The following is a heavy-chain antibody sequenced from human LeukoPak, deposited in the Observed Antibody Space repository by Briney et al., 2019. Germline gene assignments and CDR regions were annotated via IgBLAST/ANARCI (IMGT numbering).Heavy chain of an antibody. CDR2: INPSGGST. CDR3: ARDGSGSYPPVGP. Sequence: GASVKASCKASGYTLTSYYMHWGREAPGQGLEWRGIINPSGGSTSYAQKFQGRVTMTRDTSTSTVYMELSSLRSEDTAVYYCARDGSGSYPPVGPWGQGTLVTVSS. V-gene: IGHV1-46*01. CDR1: GYTLTSYY. J-gene: IGHJ5*02. D-gene: IGHD3-10*01.